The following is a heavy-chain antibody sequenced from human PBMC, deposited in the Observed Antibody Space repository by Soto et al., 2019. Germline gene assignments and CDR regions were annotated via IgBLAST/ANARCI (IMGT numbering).Heavy chain of an antibody. D-gene: IGHD3-3*01. CDR1: GFSLTTSGVG. CDR2: IYWDDDK. V-gene: IGHV2-5*02. Sequence: QITLNESGPTVVKPAETLTLTCTFSGFSLTTSGVGVGWIRQSPGKAPERLALIYWDDDKRYSASLKSRLTITKDTTKNQVVLTMASVDPADTATYYCARMILRTVFGLVTTTAIYFDFWGQGTPVVVSS. CDR3: ARMILRTVFGLVTTTAIYFDF. J-gene: IGHJ4*02.